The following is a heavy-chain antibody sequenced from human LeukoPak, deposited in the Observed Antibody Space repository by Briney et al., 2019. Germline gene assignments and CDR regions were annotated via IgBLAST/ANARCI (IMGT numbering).Heavy chain of an antibody. CDR2: IGISSGNT. Sequence: AGGSLRLSCAASGFTFSDYSMNWVRQAPGKGLEWISWIGISSGNTKYADSVKGRFTISRDNAKNSLYLQMNSLRAEDTAVYYCARDLGYSPDAFDIWGQGTMVTVSS. J-gene: IGHJ3*02. CDR3: ARDLGYSPDAFDI. D-gene: IGHD1-26*01. V-gene: IGHV3-48*04. CDR1: GFTFSDYS.